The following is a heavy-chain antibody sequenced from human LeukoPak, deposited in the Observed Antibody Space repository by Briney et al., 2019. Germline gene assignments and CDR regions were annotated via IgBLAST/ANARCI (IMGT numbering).Heavy chain of an antibody. CDR2: IYYSGST. CDR1: GGSISSGGYS. J-gene: IGHJ3*02. V-gene: IGHV4-30-4*07. D-gene: IGHD3-22*01. Sequence: SETLSLTCTVSGGSISSGGYSWSWIRQPPGKGLEWIGYIYYSGSTYYNPSLKSRLTISVDTSKRQFSLNLTSVTAADTALYYCARNRGYDSSGYDGFDIWGQGTMVTVSS. CDR3: ARNRGYDSSGYDGFDI.